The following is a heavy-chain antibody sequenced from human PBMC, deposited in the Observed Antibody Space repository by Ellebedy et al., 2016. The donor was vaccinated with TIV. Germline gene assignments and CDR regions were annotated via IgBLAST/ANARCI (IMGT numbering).Heavy chain of an antibody. Sequence: GESLKISXVASGFTFSSYGINWVRQSPGKGLEWVAVESYDGFNKFYTDSVKGRFTISRDNSRNTLNLQMNSLRAEDTALYYCAKSRWEWELQNFDYWGQGTLVTVSS. V-gene: IGHV3-30*18. J-gene: IGHJ4*02. D-gene: IGHD1-26*01. CDR3: AKSRWEWELQNFDY. CDR2: ESYDGFNK. CDR1: GFTFSSYG.